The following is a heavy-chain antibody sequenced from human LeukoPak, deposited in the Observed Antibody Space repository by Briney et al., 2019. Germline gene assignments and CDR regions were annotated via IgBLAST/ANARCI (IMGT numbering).Heavy chain of an antibody. V-gene: IGHV4-59*08. CDR1: GGSISDYY. CDR2: IYYSGST. CDR3: ARDISGGSHVFDI. J-gene: IGHJ3*02. Sequence: SETLSLTCTVSGGSISDYYWNWIRQPPGKGLEWVGSIYYSGSTNYDPSLESRVTISVDTSKNQFSLQLNPVTAADTAVYYCARDISGGSHVFDIWGQGTMVTVSS. D-gene: IGHD3-3*02.